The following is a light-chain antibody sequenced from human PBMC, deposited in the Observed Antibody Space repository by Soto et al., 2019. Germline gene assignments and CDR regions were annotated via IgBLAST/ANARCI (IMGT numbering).Light chain of an antibody. CDR3: SSYTSISTYVV. CDR2: EVS. Sequence: QSVLTQPASVSGSPGQSITISCTGTTSDVGGYNYVSWYQQHPGKAPKLMIYEVSYRPSGVSNRFSGSKSGNTASLTISGLQAEDEADYYCSSYTSISTYVVFGGGTKLTVL. V-gene: IGLV2-14*01. CDR1: TSDVGGYNY. J-gene: IGLJ2*01.